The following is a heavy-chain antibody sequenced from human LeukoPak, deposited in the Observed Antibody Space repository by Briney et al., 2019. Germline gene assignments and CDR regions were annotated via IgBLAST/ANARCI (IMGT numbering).Heavy chain of an antibody. CDR3: ARVSGYDWESFYDY. J-gene: IGHJ4*02. D-gene: IGHD5-12*01. CDR2: IYHSGTS. Sequence: SETLSLTCAVSGGSISGNNWWNWVRQPPGKGLEWIGEIYHSGTSNYSPSLKSRVTISVDTSKNQFSLRLSSVTAADTAVYYCARVSGYDWESFYDYWGQGTLVTVSS. V-gene: IGHV4-4*02. CDR1: GGSISGNNW.